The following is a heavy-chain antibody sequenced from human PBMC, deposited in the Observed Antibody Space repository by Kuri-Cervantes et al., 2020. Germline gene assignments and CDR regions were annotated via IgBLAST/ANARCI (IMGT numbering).Heavy chain of an antibody. D-gene: IGHD2-2*01. Sequence: GSLRLSCAVYGGSFSGYYWSWIRQPPGKGLEWIGEINHSGSTNYNPSLKSRVTISVDTSKNQFSLKLSSVTAADTAVYYCARGWDIVVVPAHPYHGMDDWGQGTTVTVSS. CDR3: ARGWDIVVVPAHPYHGMDD. V-gene: IGHV4-34*01. CDR2: INHSGST. CDR1: GGSFSGYY. J-gene: IGHJ6*02.